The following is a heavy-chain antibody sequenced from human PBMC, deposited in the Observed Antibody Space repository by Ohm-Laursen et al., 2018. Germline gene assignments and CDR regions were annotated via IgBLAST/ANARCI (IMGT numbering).Heavy chain of an antibody. D-gene: IGHD6-6*01. CDR3: TRGSSFDP. J-gene: IGHJ5*02. CDR2: IGPTGDT. V-gene: IGHV3-13*01. CDR1: GFTFSDYD. Sequence: SLRLSCAASGFTFSDYDVHWVRQGTGKGLEWVSSIGPTGDTYYPGSVKGRFTISRDNAKNSFFLQMNSLRAGDTAVYYCTRGSSFDPWGQGTLVTVSS.